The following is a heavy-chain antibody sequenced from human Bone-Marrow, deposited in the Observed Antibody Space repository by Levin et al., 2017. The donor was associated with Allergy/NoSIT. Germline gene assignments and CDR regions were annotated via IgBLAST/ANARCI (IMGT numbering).Heavy chain of an antibody. D-gene: IGHD4-17*01. CDR1: GFSFSSYA. V-gene: IGHV3-30-3*01. CDR2: IASDGSSQ. J-gene: IGHJ4*02. Sequence: PGGSLRLSCAASGFSFSSYAVHWVRQAPGKGLEWVAVIASDGSSQYYADSVRGRFTISRDNSNNMLYLHMNSLRAEDTAVYYCARDTAPGYFDYWGPGTLITVFS. CDR3: ARDTAPGYFDY.